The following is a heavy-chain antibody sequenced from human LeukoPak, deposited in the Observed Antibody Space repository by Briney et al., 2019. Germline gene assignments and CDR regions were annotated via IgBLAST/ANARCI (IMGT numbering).Heavy chain of an antibody. Sequence: GASVKVSCKASGYTFTSYYMHCVRQAPVQGLEWMGLINPTGSSTSYAQKFQGRLSLTRDMSTSTDYMELTSLRSEDTAVYYCARDNSRDYSVGGSAWWFDPWGQGTLVTVSS. D-gene: IGHD1-26*01. V-gene: IGHV1-46*01. CDR3: ARDNSRDYSVGGSAWWFDP. CDR1: GYTFTSYY. J-gene: IGHJ5*02. CDR2: INPTGSST.